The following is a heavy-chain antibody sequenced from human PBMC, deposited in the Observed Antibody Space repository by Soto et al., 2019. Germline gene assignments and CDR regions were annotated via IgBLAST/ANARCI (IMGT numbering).Heavy chain of an antibody. J-gene: IGHJ4*02. D-gene: IGHD5-12*01. CDR2: IDWDDDK. CDR1: GFSLSTSGMC. CDR3: ARSLGRDGYNYTHDY. V-gene: IGHV2-70*01. Sequence: GSGPTLVNPTQTLTLTCTFSGFSLSTSGMCVSWIRQPPGKALEWLALIDWDDDKYYSTSLKTRLTISKDTSKNQVVLTMTNMDPVDTATYYCARSLGRDGYNYTHDYWGQGTLVTVSS.